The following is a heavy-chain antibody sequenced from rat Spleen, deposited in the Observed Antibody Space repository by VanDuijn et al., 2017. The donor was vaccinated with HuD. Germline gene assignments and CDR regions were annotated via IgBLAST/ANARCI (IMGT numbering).Heavy chain of an antibody. Sequence: EVQLVESGGGLVQPGRSLKLSCAASGFTFSDYAMAWVRQAPTKGLEWVATISFDGSSTYYGDSVKGRFTISRDNAQRTLYLQMDSLRSEDTATYYCARFFDSWGQGVMVTVSS. V-gene: IGHV5-29*01. J-gene: IGHJ2*01. CDR3: ARFFDS. CDR1: GFTFSDYA. CDR2: ISFDGSST.